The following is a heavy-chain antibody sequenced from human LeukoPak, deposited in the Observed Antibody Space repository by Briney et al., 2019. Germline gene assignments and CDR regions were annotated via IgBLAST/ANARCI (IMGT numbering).Heavy chain of an antibody. CDR2: ISYDGSNK. D-gene: IGHD3/OR15-3a*01. Sequence: GRSLRLSCAASGFTFSSYAMHWVRQAPGKGLEWVAVISYDGSNKCYADSVKGRFTISRDNSKNTLYLQMNSLRAEDTAVYYCARDGPTFDYWGLGTLVTVSS. J-gene: IGHJ4*02. CDR1: GFTFSSYA. CDR3: ARDGPTFDY. V-gene: IGHV3-30*04.